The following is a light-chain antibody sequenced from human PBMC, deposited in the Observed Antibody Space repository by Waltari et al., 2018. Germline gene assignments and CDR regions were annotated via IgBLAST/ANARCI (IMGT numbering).Light chain of an antibody. CDR2: AAS. Sequence: DIQFTQSPSFLSASVGDRVTITCRASQGISSYLAWYQQKPGKAPKLLIYAASTLQSGVPSRFSGSGSGTEFTLTISSLQPEDFATYYCQQVNSYPQAFGPGTKVDIK. CDR1: QGISSY. V-gene: IGKV1-9*01. CDR3: QQVNSYPQA. J-gene: IGKJ3*01.